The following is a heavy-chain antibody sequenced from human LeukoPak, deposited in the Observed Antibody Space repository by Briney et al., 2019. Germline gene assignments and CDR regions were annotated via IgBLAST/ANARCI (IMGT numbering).Heavy chain of an antibody. CDR3: ARVRPRYSSSWLKIHYYYYYMDV. V-gene: IGHV1-8*03. D-gene: IGHD6-13*01. J-gene: IGHJ6*03. Sequence: GASVSVSCKASGYTSTSYDINWVQQATGQGLEWMGWMNPNSGNTGYAQKFQGRVTITRNTSISTAYMELSSLRSEDTAVYYCARVRPRYSSSWLKIHYYYYYMDVWGKGTTVTVSS. CDR1: GYTSTSYD. CDR2: MNPNSGNT.